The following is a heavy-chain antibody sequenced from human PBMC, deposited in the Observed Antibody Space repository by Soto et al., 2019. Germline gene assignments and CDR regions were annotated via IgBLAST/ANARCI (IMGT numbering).Heavy chain of an antibody. CDR2: IYWDGDK. J-gene: IGHJ3*02. Sequence: QITLKESGPTLVKPTQTLTLTCTFSGFSLSTSGVGVGWIRQPPGKALQRLALIYWDGDKRYSPSLKSRLTITNDNSKNQVVLTMTNIDPVDTATYYCAHRRYSGSGSYDYDAFDIWGQGTMVTVSS. CDR3: AHRRYSGSGSYDYDAFDI. D-gene: IGHD3-10*01. CDR1: GFSLSTSGVG. V-gene: IGHV2-5*02.